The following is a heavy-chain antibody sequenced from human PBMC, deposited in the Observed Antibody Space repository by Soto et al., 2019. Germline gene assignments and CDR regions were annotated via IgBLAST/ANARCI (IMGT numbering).Heavy chain of an antibody. CDR3: ARYATAMGTGY. CDR2: IYYSGST. V-gene: IGHV4-39*01. D-gene: IGHD5-18*01. J-gene: IGHJ4*02. CDR1: GGSISSSSYY. Sequence: KPSETLSLTCTVSGGSISSSSYYWGWIRQPPGKGLEWIGSIYYSGSTYYNPSLKSRVTISVDTSKNQFSLKLSSVTAADTAVYYCARYATAMGTGYWGQGTLVTVSS.